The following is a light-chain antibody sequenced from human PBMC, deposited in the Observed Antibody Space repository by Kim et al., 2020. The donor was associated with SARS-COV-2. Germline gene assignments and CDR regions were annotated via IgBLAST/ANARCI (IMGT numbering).Light chain of an antibody. CDR3: QKYNSAPPWT. V-gene: IGKV1-27*01. CDR2: AAS. CDR1: QGISNY. J-gene: IGKJ1*01. Sequence: SVGDRVTITCRASQGISNYLAWYQQRPGKVPKLLIYAASALQSGVPSRFSGSGSGTDFTLTISSLQPEDVATYYCQKYNSAPPWTFGQGTKVDIK.